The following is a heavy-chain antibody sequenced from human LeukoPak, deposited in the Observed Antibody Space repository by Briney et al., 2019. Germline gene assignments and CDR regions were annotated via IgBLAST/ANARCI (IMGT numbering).Heavy chain of an antibody. V-gene: IGHV4-61*01. CDR2: IYYSGST. CDR1: GGSVSSGSYY. D-gene: IGHD6-19*01. CDR3: ARVSVAGLDY. J-gene: IGHJ4*02. Sequence: TSETLSLTCTVSGGSVSSGSYYWSWIRQPPGKGLEWIGYIYYSGSTNYNPSLKSRVTISVDTSKNQFSLKLSSVTAADTAVYYCARVSVAGLDYWGQGTLVTVSS.